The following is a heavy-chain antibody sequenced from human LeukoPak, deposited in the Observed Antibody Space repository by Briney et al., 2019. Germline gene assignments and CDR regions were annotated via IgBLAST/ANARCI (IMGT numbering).Heavy chain of an antibody. D-gene: IGHD6-19*01. CDR1: GGSFSGYY. J-gene: IGHJ3*02. CDR2: INHSGST. V-gene: IGHV4-34*01. Sequence: SETLSLTCAVYGGSFSGYYWSWIRQPPGKGLEWIGEINHSGSTNHNPSLKSRVTISVDTSKNQFSLKLSSVTAADTAVYYCARGQGSGWPRNDAFDIWGQGTMVTVSS. CDR3: ARGQGSGWPRNDAFDI.